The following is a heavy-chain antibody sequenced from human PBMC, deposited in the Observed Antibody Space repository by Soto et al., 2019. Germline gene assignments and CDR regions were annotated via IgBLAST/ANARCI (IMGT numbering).Heavy chain of an antibody. V-gene: IGHV5-10-1*01. D-gene: IGHD3-10*01. CDR1: GYSFTSYW. Sequence: PXDSRTISFKGSGYSFTSYWISLVRQMPGKGLEWMGRIDPSDSYTNYSPSFQGHVTISADKSISTAYLQWSSLKASDTAMYYCARRSYGSGKAHDYWGQGTLVTVSS. CDR2: IDPSDSYT. CDR3: ARRSYGSGKAHDY. J-gene: IGHJ4*02.